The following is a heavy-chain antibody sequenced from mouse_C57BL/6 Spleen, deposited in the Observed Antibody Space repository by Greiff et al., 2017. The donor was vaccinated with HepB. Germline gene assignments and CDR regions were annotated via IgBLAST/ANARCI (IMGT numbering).Heavy chain of an antibody. CDR1: GYAFSSSW. V-gene: IGHV1-82*01. CDR2: IYPGDGDT. J-gene: IGHJ4*01. D-gene: IGHD4-1*01. CDR3: ARSPGGYYAMDY. Sequence: VQLQQSGPELVKPGASVKISCKASGYAFSSSWMNWVKQRPGKGLEWIGRIYPGDGDTNYNGKFKGKATLTADKSSSTAYMQLSSLTSEDSAVYFCARSPGGYYAMDYWGQGTSVTVSS.